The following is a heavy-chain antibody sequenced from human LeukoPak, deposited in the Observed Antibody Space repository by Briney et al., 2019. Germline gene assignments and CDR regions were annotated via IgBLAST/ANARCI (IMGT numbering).Heavy chain of an antibody. CDR2: IWSDGTNR. D-gene: IGHD4-11*01. CDR1: GFTFSHYG. J-gene: IGHJ4*02. CDR3: AKDAQRGFDYSNSLDK. V-gene: IGHV3-33*06. Sequence: GGPLRLSCATSGFTFSHYGMHWVRQAPGKGLEWVGVIWSDGTNRYYGDPVKGRFTISRDNFQRTVYLQMDSLRAEDTAVYYCAKDAQRGFDYSNSLDKWGQGTLVTVSS.